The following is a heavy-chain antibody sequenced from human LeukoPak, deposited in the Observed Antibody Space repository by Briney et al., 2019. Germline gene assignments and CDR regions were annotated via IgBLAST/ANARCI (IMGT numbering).Heavy chain of an antibody. CDR1: GFTFSSYG. V-gene: IGHV3-33*01. D-gene: IGHD5-18*01. Sequence: GGSLRLSCAASGFTFSSYGMHWVRQAPGKGLEWVAVIWYDGSNKYYADSVKGRFTISRDNSKSTLYLQMNSLRAEDTAVYYCARCYSYGYGYFDYWGQGTRVTVSS. CDR3: ARCYSYGYGYFDY. J-gene: IGHJ4*02. CDR2: IWYDGSNK.